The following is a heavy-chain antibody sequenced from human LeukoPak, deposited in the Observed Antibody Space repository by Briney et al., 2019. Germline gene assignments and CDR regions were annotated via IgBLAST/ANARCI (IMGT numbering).Heavy chain of an antibody. CDR2: IFHGGNT. Sequence: SETLSLTCDVSGASISSNNWWCWVRQPPGKGLEWIGEIFHGGNTNYNPSLKSRVTISVDKSNNQFSLKLSSVTAADTAVYYCARNKESNSWYPVFDYWGQGTLVTVSS. V-gene: IGHV4-4*02. D-gene: IGHD6-13*01. CDR3: ARNKESNSWYPVFDY. CDR1: GASISSNNW. J-gene: IGHJ4*02.